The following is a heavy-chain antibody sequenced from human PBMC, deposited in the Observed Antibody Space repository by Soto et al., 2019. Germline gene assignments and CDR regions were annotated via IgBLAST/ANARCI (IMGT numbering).Heavy chain of an antibody. Sequence: KTSETLSLTCAVYGGSFSGYYWSWIRQPPGKGLEWIGEINHSGSINYNPSLKSRVTLSVDTSKNQFSVRLNSVTASDTAVYYCAPLSVSLSGPYGIHVWGQGTTVTVS. CDR1: GGSFSGYY. J-gene: IGHJ6*02. D-gene: IGHD2-15*01. V-gene: IGHV4-34*01. CDR2: INHSGSI. CDR3: APLSVSLSGPYGIHV.